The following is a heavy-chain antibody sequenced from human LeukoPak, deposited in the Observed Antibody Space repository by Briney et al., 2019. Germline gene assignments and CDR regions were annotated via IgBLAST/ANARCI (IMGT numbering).Heavy chain of an antibody. CDR3: AREKKTRTIFGVVINRPDAFDI. D-gene: IGHD3-3*01. Sequence: SETLSLTCAVSGYSVSSGYYWSWIRQPAGKGLEWIGRIYTSGSTNYNPSLKSRVTISVDTSKNQFSLKLSSVTAADTAVYYCAREKKTRTIFGVVINRPDAFDIWGQGTMVTVSS. J-gene: IGHJ3*02. CDR1: GYSVSSGYY. V-gene: IGHV4-61*02. CDR2: IYTSGST.